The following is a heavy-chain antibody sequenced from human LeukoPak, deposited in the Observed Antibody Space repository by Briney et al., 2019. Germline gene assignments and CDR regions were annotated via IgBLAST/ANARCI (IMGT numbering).Heavy chain of an antibody. V-gene: IGHV4-4*08. CDR3: ACYSSPGGWGVFDY. D-gene: IGHD2-2*02. CDR2: IYNSGST. J-gene: IGHJ4*02. Sequence: SETLSLTCTVSGGSISRYYWSWIRQPPGKGLEWIGYIYNSGSTKYNPSLNSRVFISVDTSRNQFSLKLTSVTAADTAVYYCACYSSPGGWGVFDYWGQGALVTVSS. CDR1: GGSISRYY.